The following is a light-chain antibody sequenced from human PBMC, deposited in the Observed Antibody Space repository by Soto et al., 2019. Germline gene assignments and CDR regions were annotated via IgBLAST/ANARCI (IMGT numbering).Light chain of an antibody. CDR2: LND. CDR3: ESWDERLKGSVV. CDR1: SSNIGRST. V-gene: IGLV1-44*01. Sequence: QAVVTQPPSASGTPGQTVTISCSGGSSNIGRSTVNWYQQLPGTAPRLLIYLNDQRPSGVPDRFSGSKSGTSASLAISGLQSEDEADYYCESWDERLKGSVVFGGGTKLTVL. J-gene: IGLJ2*01.